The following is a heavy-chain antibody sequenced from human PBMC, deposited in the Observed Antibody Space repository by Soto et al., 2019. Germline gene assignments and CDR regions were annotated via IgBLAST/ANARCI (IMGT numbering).Heavy chain of an antibody. CDR3: ASLGIRLDV. Sequence: PGGSLRLSCAAPGFTFGDYYMSWIRQAPGKGLEWVSYISSSSSYTNYADSVKGRFTISRDNAKNSLYLQMNSLRAEDTAVYYCASLGIRLDVWGQGTTVTVSS. CDR2: ISSSSSYT. D-gene: IGHD1-26*01. V-gene: IGHV3-11*06. CDR1: GFTFGDYY. J-gene: IGHJ6*02.